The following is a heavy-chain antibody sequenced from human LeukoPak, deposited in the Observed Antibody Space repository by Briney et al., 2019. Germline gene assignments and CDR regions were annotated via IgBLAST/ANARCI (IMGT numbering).Heavy chain of an antibody. J-gene: IGHJ3*02. Sequence: ASVKVFCKASGYTFTSYDINWVRQATGQGLEWMGWMNPNSGNTGYAQKFQGRVTMTRNTSISTAYMELSSLRSEDTAVYYCARGKGQVDTMIVVNDAFDIWGQGTMVTVSS. CDR1: GYTFTSYD. V-gene: IGHV1-8*01. CDR3: ARGKGQVDTMIVVNDAFDI. D-gene: IGHD3-22*01. CDR2: MNPNSGNT.